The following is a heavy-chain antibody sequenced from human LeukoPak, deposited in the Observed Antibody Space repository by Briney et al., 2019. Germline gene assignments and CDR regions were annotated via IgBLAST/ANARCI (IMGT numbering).Heavy chain of an antibody. CDR3: ARIGYSSSSIDY. J-gene: IGHJ4*02. CDR2: IKEDGSIK. V-gene: IGHV3-7*01. Sequence: PGGSLRLSCAASGFTFSRNWMSWVRQAPGKGLEWVANIKEDGSIKYYGDSVKGRLTISRDNAKSSLYLQGNSLRAEDTALYYCARIGYSSSSIDYWGQGTLVTVSS. D-gene: IGHD6-13*01. CDR1: GFTFSRNW.